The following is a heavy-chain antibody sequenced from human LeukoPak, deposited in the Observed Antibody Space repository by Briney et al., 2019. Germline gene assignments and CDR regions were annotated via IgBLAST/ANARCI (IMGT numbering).Heavy chain of an antibody. D-gene: IGHD5-18*01. Sequence: PSETLSLTCAVYGGSFSGYYWSWIRQPPGKGLEWIGEINHSGSTNYNPSLKSRVTISVDTSKNQFSLKLSSVTAADTAVYYCARERSSYGQAFDYWGQGTLVTVSS. V-gene: IGHV4-34*01. J-gene: IGHJ4*02. CDR2: INHSGST. CDR3: ARERSSYGQAFDY. CDR1: GGSFSGYY.